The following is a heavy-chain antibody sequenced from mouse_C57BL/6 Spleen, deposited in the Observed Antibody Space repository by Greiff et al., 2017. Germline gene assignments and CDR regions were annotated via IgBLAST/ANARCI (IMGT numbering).Heavy chain of an antibody. D-gene: IGHD2-1*01. CDR1: GFTFSSYA. J-gene: IGHJ2*01. V-gene: IGHV5-4*01. CDR2: ISDGGSYT. Sequence: EVHLVESGGGLVKPGGSLKLSCAASGFTFSSYAMSWVRQTPEKRLEWVATISDGGSYTYYPDNVKGRFTISRDNAKNNLYLQMSHLKSEDTAMYYCARDGNWFDYWGQGTTLTVSS. CDR3: ARDGNWFDY.